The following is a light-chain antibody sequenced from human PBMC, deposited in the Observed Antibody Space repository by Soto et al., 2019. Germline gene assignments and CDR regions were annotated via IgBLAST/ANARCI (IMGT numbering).Light chain of an antibody. V-gene: IGKV3-20*01. Sequence: EIVLTQSPGTLSLSPGDRATLSCRSSQTISNNFLAWYQQNPGQAPRLRIYGASRRATGIPDRFSGSGSWTDFTLTISRLEPEDFAVYYCQQYSSPALYTFGQGTRLEIK. CDR1: QTISNNF. CDR3: QQYSSPALYT. J-gene: IGKJ2*01. CDR2: GAS.